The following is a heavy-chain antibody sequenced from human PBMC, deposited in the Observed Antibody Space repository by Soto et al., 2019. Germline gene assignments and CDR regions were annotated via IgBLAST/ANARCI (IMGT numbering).Heavy chain of an antibody. V-gene: IGHV3-30-3*01. CDR1: GFTFSSYA. Sequence: PGGSLRLSCAASGFTFSSYAMHWVRQAPGKGLEWVAVISYDGSNKYYADSVKGRFTISRDNSKNTLYLQMNSLRAEDTAVYYCARDLVGKVGSSPPIQRQLWYYYGMDVWGQGTTVTV. D-gene: IGHD5-18*01. CDR3: ARDLVGKVGSSPPIQRQLWYYYGMDV. J-gene: IGHJ6*02. CDR2: ISYDGSNK.